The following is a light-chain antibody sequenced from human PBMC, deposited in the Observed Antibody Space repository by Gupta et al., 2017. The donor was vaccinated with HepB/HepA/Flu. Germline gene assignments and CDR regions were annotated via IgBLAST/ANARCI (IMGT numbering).Light chain of an antibody. J-gene: IGKJ1*01. CDR1: QSVSSY. CDR2: AAS. Sequence: DIQMTQSPSSLSASVGDRVTITCRASQSVSSYVKWYQQKPGKAPKLLIYAASSLQSGVPSRFSGSGSGTDFTLTISRLQPEDVATYYCQQSYSTPRTFGEGTKVEIK. CDR3: QQSYSTPRT. V-gene: IGKV1-39*01.